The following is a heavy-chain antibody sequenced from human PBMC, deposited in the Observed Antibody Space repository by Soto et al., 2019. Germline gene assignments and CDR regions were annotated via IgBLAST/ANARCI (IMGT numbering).Heavy chain of an antibody. J-gene: IGHJ4*02. CDR2: ISWNSGSI. Sequence: GGSLRLSCAASGFTFDDYAMHWVRQAPGKGLEWVSGISWNSGSIGYADSVKGRFTISRDNAKNSLYLQMNSLRAEDTALYYCAKVRGVAVFVPYFDYWGQGTLVTVSS. V-gene: IGHV3-9*01. CDR1: GFTFDDYA. CDR3: AKVRGVAVFVPYFDY. D-gene: IGHD6-19*01.